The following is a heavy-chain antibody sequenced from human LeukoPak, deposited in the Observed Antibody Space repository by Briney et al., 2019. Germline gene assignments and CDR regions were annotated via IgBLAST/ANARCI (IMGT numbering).Heavy chain of an antibody. J-gene: IGHJ4*02. CDR3: ARHERESSGWKYFDY. CDR2: SYYSGST. D-gene: IGHD6-19*01. CDR1: GGSISSYY. V-gene: IGHV4-59*08. Sequence: PSETLSLTCTVSGGSISSYYWSWIRQPPGKGLEWIGYSYYSGSTNYNPSLKSRVTISLDTSKNQFSLKLNSVTAADTAVYYCARHERESSGWKYFDYWGQGTLVTVSS.